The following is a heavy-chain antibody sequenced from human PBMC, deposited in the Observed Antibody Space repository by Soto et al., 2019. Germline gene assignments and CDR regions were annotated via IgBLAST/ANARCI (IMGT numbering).Heavy chain of an antibody. Sequence: QITLKESGPTLVKPTQTLTLTCTFSGFSLSTSGEGVGWIRQPPGQALEWLVLIHWDDDKSYSPSLKTRLTVTKDTSKNQVVLTMTNMGPVDTATYYCAHTGNYELRPDYWGQGTLVTVSS. V-gene: IGHV2-5*02. J-gene: IGHJ4*02. CDR3: AHTGNYELRPDY. D-gene: IGHD1-1*01. CDR2: IHWDDDK. CDR1: GFSLSTSGEG.